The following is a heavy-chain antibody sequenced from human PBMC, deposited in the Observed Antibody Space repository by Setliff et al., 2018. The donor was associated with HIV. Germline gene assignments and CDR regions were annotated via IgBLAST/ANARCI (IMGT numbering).Heavy chain of an antibody. CDR1: GGSISNYY. V-gene: IGHV4-59*01. CDR2: ISNTGNT. J-gene: IGHJ4*02. D-gene: IGHD6-13*01. CDR3: ARAGSAGRFRAIDS. Sequence: SETLSLTCTVSGGSISNYYWSWIRQSPGKGLEWIGYISNTGNTKYNPSLKSRVTIAGDTSKNQFSLRLSSVTAADTAVYYCARAGSAGRFRAIDSWSQGTLVTVSS.